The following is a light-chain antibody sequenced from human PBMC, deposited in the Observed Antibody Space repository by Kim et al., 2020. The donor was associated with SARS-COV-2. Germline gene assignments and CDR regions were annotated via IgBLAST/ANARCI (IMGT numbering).Light chain of an antibody. CDR1: QSVSSNY. CDR3: HQFGSSPLT. CDR2: AAS. Sequence: ETVMTQSPGTLSLSPGETATLSCRASQSVSSNYLAWYQQKPGQAPRLLTFAASSRATVVPDRFSGSGSGTDFTLTITRLDPEDFVVNSGHQFGSSPLTFGGGTKVDIK. V-gene: IGKV3-20*01. J-gene: IGKJ4*01.